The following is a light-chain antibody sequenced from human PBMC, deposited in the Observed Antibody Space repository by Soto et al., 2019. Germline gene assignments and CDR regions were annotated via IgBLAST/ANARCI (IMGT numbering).Light chain of an antibody. CDR2: AAS. CDR3: QQYNYWRT. J-gene: IGKJ1*01. Sequence: EIVMTQSPAPRSVSPGERATLSCRASQSVNSNLAWYQQRPGQATSLLIYAASTRATGVPARFSGSGSGTEFTLNISSLQSEDFAVYYCQQYNYWRTFGQGTKVEIK. V-gene: IGKV3-15*01. CDR1: QSVNSN.